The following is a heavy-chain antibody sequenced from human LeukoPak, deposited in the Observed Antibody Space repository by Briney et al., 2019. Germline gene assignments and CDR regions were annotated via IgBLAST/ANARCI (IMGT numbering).Heavy chain of an antibody. J-gene: IGHJ4*02. Sequence: SETLSLTCTVSGGSISSSAHHWAWIRQPPGKGLEWIGSIYYSGSTDYNPSLKSRVIISVDTSKNQFSLKLSSVTAADTAVYYCARAPFIQSDFGGTFDYWGQGTLVTVSS. V-gene: IGHV4-39*01. CDR2: IYYSGST. CDR1: GGSISSSAHH. D-gene: IGHD4-23*01. CDR3: ARAPFIQSDFGGTFDY.